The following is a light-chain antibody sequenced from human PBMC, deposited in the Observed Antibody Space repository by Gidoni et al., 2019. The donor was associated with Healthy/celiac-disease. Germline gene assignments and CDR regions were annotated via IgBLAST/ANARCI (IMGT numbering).Light chain of an antibody. Sequence: EIVMTHSPATLSVSPGERATLSCRASQSVSSNLDWYQQKPGQAPRLLIYGASTRATGIPARFSGSGSGTEFTLTISSLQSEDFAVYYCQQYNNWPPLTFGGGTKVEIK. CDR2: GAS. V-gene: IGKV3-15*01. CDR1: QSVSSN. J-gene: IGKJ4*01. CDR3: QQYNNWPPLT.